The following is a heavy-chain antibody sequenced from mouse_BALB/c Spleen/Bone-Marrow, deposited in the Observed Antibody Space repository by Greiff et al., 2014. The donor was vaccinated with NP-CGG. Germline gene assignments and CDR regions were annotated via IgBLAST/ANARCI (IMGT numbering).Heavy chain of an antibody. CDR2: IYPGDGDT. CDR3: ARQLGLYAMDY. J-gene: IGHJ4*01. V-gene: IGHV1-82*01. CDR1: GYAFSSSW. Sequence: VKLMESGPELVKPGASVKISCKASGYAFSSSWMNWVKQRPGQGLEWIGRIYPGDGDTNYNGKFKGKATLTADKSSSTAYMQLSSLTSVGSAVYFCARQLGLYAMDYWGQGTSVTVSS. D-gene: IGHD3-1*01.